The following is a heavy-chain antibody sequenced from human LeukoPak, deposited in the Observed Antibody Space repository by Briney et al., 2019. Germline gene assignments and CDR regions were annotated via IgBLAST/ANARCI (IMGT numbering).Heavy chain of an antibody. CDR1: GFIFSSHF. CDR3: VKAIRPFNSGNYYSCLDY. Sequence: GGSLRLSCAASGFIFSSHFMSWVRQAPGKGLEWVSVIYADGSTYYADTVKGRFTISRDNSKNTLHLQMNSLRAEDTALYYCVKAIRPFNSGNYYSCLDYWGQGTLVTVSS. V-gene: IGHV3-53*01. CDR2: IYADGST. J-gene: IGHJ4*02. D-gene: IGHD3-22*01.